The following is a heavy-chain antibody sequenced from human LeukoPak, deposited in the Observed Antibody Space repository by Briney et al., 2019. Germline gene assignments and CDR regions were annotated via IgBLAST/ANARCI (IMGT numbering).Heavy chain of an antibody. Sequence: PGGSLRLSCAASEFSVGSNYMTCVRQAPGKGLEWVSLIYCGGSTYYADSVKGRFTISRDNSKNTVYLQMNRLRSEDTAVNFFARGPSGSHHTGGQVTLLTVSS. D-gene: IGHD5-12*01. CDR2: IYCGGST. CDR1: EFSVGSNY. J-gene: IGHJ4*02. V-gene: IGHV3-66*01. CDR3: ARGPSGSHHT.